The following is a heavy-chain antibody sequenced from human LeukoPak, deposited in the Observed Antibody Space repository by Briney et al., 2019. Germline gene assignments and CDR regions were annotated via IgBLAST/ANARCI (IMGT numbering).Heavy chain of an antibody. CDR1: GFTFSSYS. V-gene: IGHV3-48*01. CDR3: ARLFLPAAA. CDR2: ISGSSSTI. J-gene: IGHJ5*02. D-gene: IGHD2-2*01. Sequence: GGSLRLSCAASGFTFSSYSMNWVRQAPGKGLEWVSYISGSSSTIYYADSVKGRFTISRDNGKNSLYLQMNSLRAEDTAVYFCARLFLPAAAWGQGTQVTVSS.